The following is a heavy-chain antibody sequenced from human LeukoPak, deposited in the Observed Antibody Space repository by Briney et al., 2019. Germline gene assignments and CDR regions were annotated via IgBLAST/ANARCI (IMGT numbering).Heavy chain of an antibody. CDR2: IFPSGGEI. J-gene: IGHJ4*02. CDR3: ATYRQVLLPFES. D-gene: IGHD2-8*02. Sequence: PGGSLRLSCAASGFTFLSYGMHWVRQPPGKGLEWVSSIFPSGGEIHYADSVRGRFTISRDNSKSTLSLQMNSLRAEDTAIYYCATYRQVLLPFESWGQGTLVTVSS. V-gene: IGHV3-23*01. CDR1: GFTFLSYG.